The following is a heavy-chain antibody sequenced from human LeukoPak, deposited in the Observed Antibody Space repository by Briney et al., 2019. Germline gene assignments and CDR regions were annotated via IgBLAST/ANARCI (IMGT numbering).Heavy chain of an antibody. CDR3: ARLSSSGSQWYYFDY. CDR2: IYPADSDT. J-gene: IGHJ4*02. Sequence: GESLKISCKGSGYSFTSYWIGWVRQMPGKGLEWMGIIYPADSDTTYSPSFQGQVTISADKSISTAYLQWSSLKASDTAMYYCARLSSSGSQWYYFDYWGQGTLVTVSS. D-gene: IGHD3-10*01. V-gene: IGHV5-51*01. CDR1: GYSFTSYW.